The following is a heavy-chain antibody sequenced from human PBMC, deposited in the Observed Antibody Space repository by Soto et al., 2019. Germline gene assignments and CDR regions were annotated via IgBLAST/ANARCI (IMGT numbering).Heavy chain of an antibody. D-gene: IGHD1-1*01. CDR3: ASPPPAGTP. Sequence: PSQTLSLTCPVYNGSFSGYYWSWIRQPPGKGLEWIGEINHSGSTNYNPSLKSRVTISVDTSKSTAYMELSSLRSEDKAVYYCASPPPAGTPWGHGTLVTVSS. CDR1: NGSFSGYY. J-gene: IGHJ4*01. CDR2: INHSGST. V-gene: IGHV4-34*01.